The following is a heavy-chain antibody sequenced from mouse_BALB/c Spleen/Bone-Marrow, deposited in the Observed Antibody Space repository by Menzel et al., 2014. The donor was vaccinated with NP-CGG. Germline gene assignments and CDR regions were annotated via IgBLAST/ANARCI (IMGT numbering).Heavy chain of an antibody. CDR2: IDPANGNI. Sequence: EVQLQQSGAELVKPGASVKLSCKASGFNIKDTYMNWVKQRHEQGLEWIGRIDPANGNIKYDPKFQGKATITADTSSNPPFLLLSNLTSYYTSLYYCSRCEYYSIDYWGQGTSVTVSS. V-gene: IGHV14-3*02. CDR1: GFNIKDTY. CDR3: SRCEYYSIDY. J-gene: IGHJ4*01.